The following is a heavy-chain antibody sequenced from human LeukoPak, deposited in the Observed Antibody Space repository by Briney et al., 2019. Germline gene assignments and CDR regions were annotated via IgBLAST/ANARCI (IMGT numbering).Heavy chain of an antibody. CDR3: ASDSGSSPAYYHYYMDA. Sequence: GGSLRLSCAASGFTFSSYTMNWVRQAPGKGLEWVSSITTTSSYIYYADSVKGRFTISRDNAKSSLFLQMNSLRAEDTGVYYCASDSGSSPAYYHYYMDAWGKGTTVTVSS. D-gene: IGHD6-13*01. V-gene: IGHV3-21*01. CDR2: ITTTSSYI. J-gene: IGHJ6*03. CDR1: GFTFSSYT.